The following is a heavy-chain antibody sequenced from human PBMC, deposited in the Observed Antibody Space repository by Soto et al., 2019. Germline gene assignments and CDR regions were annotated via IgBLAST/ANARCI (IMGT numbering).Heavy chain of an antibody. V-gene: IGHV1-69*02. CDR1: GGTFSSYT. CDR3: ASPYCSSTSCKWRDAFDI. J-gene: IGHJ3*02. Sequence: SVKVSCKASGGTFSSYTISWVRQAPGQGLEWMGRIIPILGIANYAQKFQGRVTITADKSTSTAYMELSSLRSEDTAVYYCASPYCSSTSCKWRDAFDIWGQGTMVT. D-gene: IGHD2-2*01. CDR2: IIPILGIA.